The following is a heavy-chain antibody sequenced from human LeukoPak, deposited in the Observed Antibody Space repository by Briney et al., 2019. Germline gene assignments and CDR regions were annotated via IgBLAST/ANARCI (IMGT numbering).Heavy chain of an antibody. Sequence: SETLSLTCAVYGGSFSNYYWSWIRQPPGKGLDWIGEINDSGRINYNPSLMSRVTISVDASKNQFSLRLTYVTARDTAVYYCARRWNYGRNYYIDVWGKGATVSVSS. CDR1: GGSFSNYY. D-gene: IGHD1-7*01. V-gene: IGHV4-34*01. J-gene: IGHJ6*03. CDR2: INDSGRI. CDR3: ARRWNYGRNYYIDV.